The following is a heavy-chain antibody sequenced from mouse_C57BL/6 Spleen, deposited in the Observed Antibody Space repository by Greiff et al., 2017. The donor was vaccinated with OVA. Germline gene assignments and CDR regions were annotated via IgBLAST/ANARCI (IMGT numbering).Heavy chain of an antibody. CDR3: AMDYYGSPCY. Sequence: QVQLQQSGPELVKPGASVKISCKASGYSFTSYYIHWVKQRPGQGLEWIGWIYPGSGNTKYNEKFKGKATLTADTSSSTAYMQLSSLTSEDSAVYYCAMDYYGSPCYWGQGTTLTVSS. V-gene: IGHV1-66*01. CDR1: GYSFTSYY. J-gene: IGHJ2*01. CDR2: IYPGSGNT. D-gene: IGHD1-1*01.